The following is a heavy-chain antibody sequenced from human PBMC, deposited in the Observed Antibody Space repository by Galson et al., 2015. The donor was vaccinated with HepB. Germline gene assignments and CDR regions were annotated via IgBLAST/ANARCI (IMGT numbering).Heavy chain of an antibody. Sequence: SLRLSCAASGFTFSNAWMRWVRQAPGKGLEWVGRIKSKTGGGTTDYAAPVKGRFTISRDASKNTLYLQMNSLKTEDTAVYYCTTDGASRWTVDIWGQGTMVTVSS. CDR1: GFTFSNAW. CDR2: IKSKTGGGTT. CDR3: TTDGASRWTVDI. V-gene: IGHV3-15*01. D-gene: IGHD3/OR15-3a*01. J-gene: IGHJ3*02.